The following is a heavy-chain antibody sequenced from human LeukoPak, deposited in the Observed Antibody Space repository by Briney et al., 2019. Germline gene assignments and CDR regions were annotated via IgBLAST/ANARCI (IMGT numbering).Heavy chain of an antibody. Sequence: GGSLRLSCAASGFTFSSSAVHWVRQAPGKGPEWVAAISYDGSYMYHADSVKGRFTISRDNSKNTLELQMNGLRAEDTALYYCAKDAMRAAAGFYYYYYMDVWGKGTTVTVSS. CDR2: ISYDGSYM. CDR1: GFTFSSSA. V-gene: IGHV3-30*01. D-gene: IGHD6-13*01. J-gene: IGHJ6*03. CDR3: AKDAMRAAAGFYYYYYMDV.